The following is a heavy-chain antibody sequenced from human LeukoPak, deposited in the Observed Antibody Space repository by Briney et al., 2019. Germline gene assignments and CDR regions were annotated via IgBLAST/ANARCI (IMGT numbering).Heavy chain of an antibody. J-gene: IGHJ4*01. CDR3: ARGGAAAGTDY. CDR2: IIPIFGTA. Sequence: ASVKVSCKASGYTFTSYGISWLRQAPGQGLEWMGGIIPIFGTANYAQKFQGRVTITTDESTSTAYMELSSLRSEDTAVYYCARGGAAAGTDYWGQGTLVTVSS. CDR1: GYTFTSYG. V-gene: IGHV1-69*05. D-gene: IGHD6-13*01.